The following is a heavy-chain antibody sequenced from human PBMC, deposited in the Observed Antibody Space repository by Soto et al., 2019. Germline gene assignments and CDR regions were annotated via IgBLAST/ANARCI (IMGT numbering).Heavy chain of an antibody. CDR3: ARDLGSVVIAGTQGAFDY. V-gene: IGHV1-46*01. CDR1: GYTFTTYY. J-gene: IGHJ4*02. Sequence: GASVKVSCKASGYTFTTYYMHWVRQAPGQGLEWMGIINPNGGTATYAQKFQGRVTMTRDTSTGTVYMELSSLRSEDTAVYFCARDLGSVVIAGTQGAFDYWGQGTLVTVSS. D-gene: IGHD2-15*01. CDR2: INPNGGTA.